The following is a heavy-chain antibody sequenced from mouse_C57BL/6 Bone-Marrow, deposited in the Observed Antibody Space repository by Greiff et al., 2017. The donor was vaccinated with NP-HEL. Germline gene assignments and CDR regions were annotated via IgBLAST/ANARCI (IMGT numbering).Heavy chain of an antibody. CDR3: ARGYTFTPWFAY. Sequence: ESGPGLVKPSQSLSLTCSVTGYSITSGYYWNWIRQFPGNKLEWMGYISYDGSNNYNPSLKNRISITRDTSKNQFFLKLNSVTTEDTATYYCARGYTFTPWFAYWGQGTLVTVSA. D-gene: IGHD5-1-1*01. CDR1: GYSITSGYY. V-gene: IGHV3-6*01. CDR2: ISYDGSN. J-gene: IGHJ3*01.